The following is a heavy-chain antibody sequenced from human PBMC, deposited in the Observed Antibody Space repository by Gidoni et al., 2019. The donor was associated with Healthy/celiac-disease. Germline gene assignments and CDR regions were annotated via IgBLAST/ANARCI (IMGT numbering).Heavy chain of an antibody. J-gene: IGHJ2*01. Sequence: EVQLVESGGGLVQPGGSLRLSCAASGFTFRSYWMSWVRQALGKGLEWVANIKKDGSEKYNVDSVKGRFNITRDNAKNTMYLKMNSMRAEDTAVYYCASTWEFGLWGRGTLVTVSS. CDR1: GFTFRSYW. V-gene: IGHV3-7*01. CDR3: ASTWEFGL. CDR2: IKKDGSEK.